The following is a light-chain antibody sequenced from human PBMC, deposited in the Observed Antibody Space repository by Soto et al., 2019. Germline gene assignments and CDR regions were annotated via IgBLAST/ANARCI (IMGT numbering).Light chain of an antibody. CDR2: DIF. CDR3: QQRSNWPLS. Sequence: EIVLTQSPATLSLSPGEAVTLSCRASQSINRFLAWYQQKPGQAPRLLIYDIFKRATGIPARFSGSGSGTDFALTISSLEPEDFAVYYWQQRSNWPLSFGGGTKLEIK. J-gene: IGKJ4*01. CDR1: QSINRF. V-gene: IGKV3-11*01.